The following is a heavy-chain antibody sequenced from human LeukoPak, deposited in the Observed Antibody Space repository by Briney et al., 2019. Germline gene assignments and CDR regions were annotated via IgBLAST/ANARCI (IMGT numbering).Heavy chain of an antibody. CDR2: IKQDGSEK. CDR1: GFTFSSYW. V-gene: IGHV3-7*01. Sequence: GGSLRLSCVASGFTFSSYWMSWVRQAPGKGLEWVASIKQDGSEKYYVDSVKGRFTISRDNAKNSLYLQMNSLRAEDTAVYYCARSMAYYFDYWGQGTLVTVSS. J-gene: IGHJ4*02. D-gene: IGHD5-24*01. CDR3: ARSMAYYFDY.